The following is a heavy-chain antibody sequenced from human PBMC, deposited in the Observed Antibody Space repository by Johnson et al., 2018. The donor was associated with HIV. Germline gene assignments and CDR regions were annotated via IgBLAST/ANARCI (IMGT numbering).Heavy chain of an antibody. V-gene: IGHV3-9*01. D-gene: IGHD6-13*01. CDR2: ISWNSGSI. Sequence: VQLVESGGGLVQPGRSLRLSCAASGFTFDDYGMHWVRQAPGKGLEWVSGISWNSGSIGYADSVKGRFTISRDNSKNTLFLQMNSLRAEDTAVYYCAKDAAAAALRAFDNWGQGTMVTVSS. CDR1: GFTFDDYG. CDR3: AKDAAAAALRAFDN. J-gene: IGHJ3*02.